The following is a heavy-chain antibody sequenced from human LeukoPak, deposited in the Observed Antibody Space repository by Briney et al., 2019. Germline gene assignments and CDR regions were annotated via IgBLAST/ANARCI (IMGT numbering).Heavy chain of an antibody. J-gene: IGHJ4*02. D-gene: IGHD3-10*01. Sequence: GGFLRLSCAASGFTFSSYAMSWVRQAPGKGLEWVSAISGSGGSTYYADSVKGRFTISRDNSKNTLYLQMNSLRAEDTAVYYCAKRGLLWFGELPYFDYWGQGTLVTVSS. V-gene: IGHV3-23*01. CDR3: AKRGLLWFGELPYFDY. CDR1: GFTFSSYA. CDR2: ISGSGGST.